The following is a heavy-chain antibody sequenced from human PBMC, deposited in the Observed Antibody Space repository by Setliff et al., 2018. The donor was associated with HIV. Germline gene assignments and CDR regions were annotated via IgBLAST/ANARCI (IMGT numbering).Heavy chain of an antibody. CDR1: GGTFSAYA. D-gene: IGHD3-10*01. V-gene: IGHV1-69*04. CDR2: IISILGTP. CDR3: ARVSPDYGSGYFY. J-gene: IGHJ4*02. Sequence: ASVKVSCKASGGTFSAYAVNWVRQAPGQGLEWMGRIISILGTPNYSHKFQGRVTITADKSTTTTYMELSSLRSDDTAIYYCARVSPDYGSGYFYWGQGTLVTVS.